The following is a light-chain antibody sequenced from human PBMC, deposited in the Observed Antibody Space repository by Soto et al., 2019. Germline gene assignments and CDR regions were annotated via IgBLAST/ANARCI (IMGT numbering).Light chain of an antibody. V-gene: IGLV2-14*01. J-gene: IGLJ1*01. CDR2: AVS. CDR3: SSYTSDSSYV. CDR1: SIDVGLYDY. Sequence: SVMTQPASVAVSPGQSIPISCTGTSIDVGLYDYVSWYQQHPGKAPQLMIYAVSNRPSGVSNRFSASKSGNTASLFISGLQAEDEADYYCSSYTSDSSYVFGSGT.